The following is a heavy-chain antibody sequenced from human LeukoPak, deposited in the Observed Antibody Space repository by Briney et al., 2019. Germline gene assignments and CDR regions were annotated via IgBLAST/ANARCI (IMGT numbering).Heavy chain of an antibody. V-gene: IGHV4-39*01. CDR1: GGSISSSAYH. CDR2: IYYSGST. Sequence: SETLSLTCTVSGGSISSSAYHWGWIRQPPGKGLEWIGSIYYSGSTYYNPSLKSRVTISVDTSKNQFSLKLSSVTAADTAVYYCARYSSGWYTPLEYWGQGTLVTVSS. J-gene: IGHJ4*02. CDR3: ARYSSGWYTPLEY. D-gene: IGHD6-19*01.